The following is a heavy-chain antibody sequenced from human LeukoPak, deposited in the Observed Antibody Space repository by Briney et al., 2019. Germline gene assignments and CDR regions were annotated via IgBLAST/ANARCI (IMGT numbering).Heavy chain of an antibody. Sequence: PGGSLRLSCAASGFTFSDYYMSWIRQAPGKGLEWVANIKQDGSEKYYVDSMKGRFTISRDNAKNSLYLQMNSLRAEDTAVYYCARIIGPATGGMDVWGKGTTVTVSS. J-gene: IGHJ6*03. CDR1: GFTFSDYY. D-gene: IGHD2-8*02. CDR3: ARIIGPATGGMDV. CDR2: IKQDGSEK. V-gene: IGHV3-7*01.